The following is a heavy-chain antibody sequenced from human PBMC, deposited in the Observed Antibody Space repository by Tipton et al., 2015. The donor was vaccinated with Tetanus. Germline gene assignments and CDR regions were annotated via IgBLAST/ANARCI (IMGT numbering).Heavy chain of an antibody. CDR1: GGSIRGGTFY. CDR3: ARHKSGYFPPFDY. V-gene: IGHV4-39*01. D-gene: IGHD3-3*01. J-gene: IGHJ4*02. Sequence: TLSLTCTVSGGSIRGGTFYWGWIRQPPGKGLEWIGSIYESGDTYYIPSLKSRVTISVDTSKNQFSLNLNSMAAADTGVYYCARHKSGYFPPFDYWGQGNLVTVSS. CDR2: IYESGDT.